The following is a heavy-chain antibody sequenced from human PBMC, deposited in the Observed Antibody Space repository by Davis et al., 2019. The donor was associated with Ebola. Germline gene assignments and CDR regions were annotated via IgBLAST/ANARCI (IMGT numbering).Heavy chain of an antibody. CDR3: ASHSITMIVVVRDHDAFDI. CDR1: GYTFTSYY. V-gene: IGHV1-2*02. Sequence: ASVKVSCKASGYTFTSYYMHWVRQAPGQGLEWMGWINPNSGGTNYAQKFQGRVTMTRDTSISTAYMELSRLRSDDTAVYYCASHSITMIVVVRDHDAFDIWGQGTMVTVSS. J-gene: IGHJ3*02. CDR2: INPNSGGT. D-gene: IGHD3-22*01.